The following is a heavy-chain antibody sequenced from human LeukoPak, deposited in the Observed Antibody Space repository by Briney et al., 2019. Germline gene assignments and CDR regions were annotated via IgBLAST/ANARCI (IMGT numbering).Heavy chain of an antibody. Sequence: SETLSLTCAVYGGSFSGYYWSWIRQPPGKGLEWIGEISHSGSTNYNPSLKSRVTISVDTSKNQFSLKLSSVTAADTAVYYCAGGRDKSMVAATPADYWGQGTLVTVSS. CDR1: GGSFSGYY. D-gene: IGHD2-15*01. J-gene: IGHJ4*02. CDR2: ISHSGST. CDR3: AGGRDKSMVAATPADY. V-gene: IGHV4-34*01.